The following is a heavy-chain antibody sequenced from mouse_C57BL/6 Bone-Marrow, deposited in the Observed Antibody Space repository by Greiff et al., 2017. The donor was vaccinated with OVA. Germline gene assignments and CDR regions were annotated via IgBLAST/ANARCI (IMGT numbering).Heavy chain of an antibody. V-gene: IGHV5-4*01. CDR1: GFTFSSYA. CDR3: ERSTIHYDMDY. D-gene: IGHD2-1*01. J-gene: IGHJ2*02. CDR2: ISDGGSYT. Sequence: EVQLVESGGGLVKPGGSLKLSCAASGFTFSSYAMSWVRQTPEKRLEWVATISDGGSYTYYPANVKGRFTISTDNAKNNLYLQMSHLQSEDTAMYYFERSTIHYDMDYWGQGTSLTVSS.